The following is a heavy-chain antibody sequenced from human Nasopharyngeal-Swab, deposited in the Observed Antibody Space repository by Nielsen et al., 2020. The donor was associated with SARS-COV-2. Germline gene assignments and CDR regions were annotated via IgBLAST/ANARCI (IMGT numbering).Heavy chain of an antibody. D-gene: IGHD1-26*01. J-gene: IGHJ6*02. CDR1: GGSFTSYY. Sequence: SETLSLTCAFYGGSFTSYYCTWIRQSPGKVLEWIGEISHSGSTKYNPSLKSRLTISVDTSNNQFSLKLTSVTAADTGVYYCARIKSGPYSSLYYYGLDVWGPGTTVTVSS. V-gene: IGHV4-34*01. CDR2: ISHSGST. CDR3: ARIKSGPYSSLYYYGLDV.